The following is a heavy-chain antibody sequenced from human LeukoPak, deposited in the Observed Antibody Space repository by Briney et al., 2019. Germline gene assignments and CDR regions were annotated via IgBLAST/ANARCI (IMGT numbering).Heavy chain of an antibody. CDR2: MNPNSGNT. Sequence: ASVKVSCKASGYTFTSYDINRVRQATGQGLEWMGWMNPNSGNTGYAQKFQGRVTITRNTSISTAYMELSSLRSEDTAVYYCARSAYCSSTSCRSWFDPWGQGTLVTVSS. CDR3: ARSAYCSSTSCRSWFDP. CDR1: GYTFTSYD. J-gene: IGHJ5*02. D-gene: IGHD2-2*01. V-gene: IGHV1-8*03.